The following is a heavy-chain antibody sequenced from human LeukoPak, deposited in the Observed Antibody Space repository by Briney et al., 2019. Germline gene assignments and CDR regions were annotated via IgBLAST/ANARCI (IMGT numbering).Heavy chain of an antibody. Sequence: NPSQTLSLTCTVSGGSISSGDYYWSWIRPPPGKGLEWIGYIYYSGSTSYNPSLKSRVTISVDTSKNQFSLKLSSVTAADTAVYYCARARGLYCSSTSCYADAFDIWGQGTMVTVSS. CDR1: GGSISSGDYY. V-gene: IGHV4-30-4*08. J-gene: IGHJ3*02. D-gene: IGHD2-2*01. CDR3: ARARGLYCSSTSCYADAFDI. CDR2: IYYSGST.